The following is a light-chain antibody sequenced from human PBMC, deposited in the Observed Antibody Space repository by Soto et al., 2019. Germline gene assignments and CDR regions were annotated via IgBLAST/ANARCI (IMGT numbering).Light chain of an antibody. CDR2: AAT. V-gene: IGKV3-11*01. J-gene: IGKJ3*01. CDR3: QKYNSAPFT. Sequence: EIVLTQSPATLSLSPGERATLSCSASQSVSSYLAWYQQKPGQAPRLLISAATNRATGIPARFSGSGSRTDFTLTISSLEPEDFAVYYCQKYNSAPFTFGPATKVDIK. CDR1: QSVSSY.